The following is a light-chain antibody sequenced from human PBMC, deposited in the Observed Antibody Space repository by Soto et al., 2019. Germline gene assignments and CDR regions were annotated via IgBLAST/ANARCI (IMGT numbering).Light chain of an antibody. V-gene: IGKV3-15*01. CDR1: QSISSD. Sequence: EIVMTQSPATLSVSPGERATLSCRAGQSISSDVAWYQQKPGQAPTLLIYGASTTATGIPARFSGSGSGTEFTLTISSLQSEDFAVYYCQQYNNWPPWTFGQGTKVDIK. CDR3: QQYNNWPPWT. CDR2: GAS. J-gene: IGKJ1*01.